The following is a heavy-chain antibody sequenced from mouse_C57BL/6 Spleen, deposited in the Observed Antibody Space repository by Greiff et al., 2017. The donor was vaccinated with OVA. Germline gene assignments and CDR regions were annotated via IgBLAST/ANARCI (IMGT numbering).Heavy chain of an antibody. CDR2: IDPNSGGT. V-gene: IGHV1-72*01. Sequence: QVQLQQSGAELVKPGASVKLPCTASGYTFTSYWMHWVKQRPGRGLEWIGRIDPNSGGTKYNEKLKSKATLTVDKPSSTAYMQLSSLTSEDSAVYYCARSYYSHYYAMDYWGQGTSVTVSS. J-gene: IGHJ4*01. CDR1: GYTFTSYW. CDR3: ARSYYSHYYAMDY. D-gene: IGHD2-12*01.